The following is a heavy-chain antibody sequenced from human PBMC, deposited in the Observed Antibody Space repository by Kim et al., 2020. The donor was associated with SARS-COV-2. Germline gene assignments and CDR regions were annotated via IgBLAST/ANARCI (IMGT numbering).Heavy chain of an antibody. V-gene: IGHV1-69*13. Sequence: SVKVSCKASGGTFSKYVTSWVRQAPGQRLEWMGGIIPIFDKANYAEKFQGRVTITADESTXTAYMELSSLRHDDSAVXYCATVSNNDAYFQYWGQGTLVTVSS. D-gene: IGHD1-1*01. CDR2: IIPIFDKA. CDR1: GGTFSKYV. CDR3: ATVSNNDAYFQY. J-gene: IGHJ1*01.